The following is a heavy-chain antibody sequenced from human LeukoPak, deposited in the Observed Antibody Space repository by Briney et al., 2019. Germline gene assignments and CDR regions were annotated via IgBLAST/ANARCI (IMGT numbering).Heavy chain of an antibody. Sequence: PSQTLSLTCTVSGGSISSGSYYWRWIRQPAGKGLEWIGRIYTSGSTYYNPSLKSRFTISVDTAKNQFSLNLSSVTAAVTAVHYWARQRGGVVVPAAGFRGFDYWGQGTLVTVSS. CDR2: IYTSGST. D-gene: IGHD2-2*01. J-gene: IGHJ4*02. CDR1: GGSISSGSYY. CDR3: ARQRGGVVVPAAGFRGFDY. V-gene: IGHV4-61*02.